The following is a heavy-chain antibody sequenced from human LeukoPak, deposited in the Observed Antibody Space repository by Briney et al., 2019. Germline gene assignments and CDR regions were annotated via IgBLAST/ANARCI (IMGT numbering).Heavy chain of an antibody. J-gene: IGHJ4*02. V-gene: IGHV3-30*18. D-gene: IGHD6-13*01. CDR3: AKDQSSSWWEFDY. Sequence: GGSLRLSCAASGFTSSSYGMHWVRQAPGKGLEWVAVISYDGSNKYYADSVKGRFTISRDNSKNTLYLQMNSLRAEDTAVYYCAKDQSSSWWEFDYWGQGTLVTVSS. CDR1: GFTSSSYG. CDR2: ISYDGSNK.